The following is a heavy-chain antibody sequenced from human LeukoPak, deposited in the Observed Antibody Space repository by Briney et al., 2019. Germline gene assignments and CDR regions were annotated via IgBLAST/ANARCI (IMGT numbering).Heavy chain of an antibody. V-gene: IGHV3-11*04. Sequence: GGSLRLSCAASGFTFSDYYMSWIRQAPGKGLEWVSYISSSGSTIYYADSVKGRFTISRDNAKNSLYLQMNSLRAEDTAVYYCERDLTIFGVAADYWGQGTLVTVSS. CDR3: ERDLTIFGVAADY. CDR2: ISSSGSTI. J-gene: IGHJ4*02. CDR1: GFTFSDYY. D-gene: IGHD3-3*01.